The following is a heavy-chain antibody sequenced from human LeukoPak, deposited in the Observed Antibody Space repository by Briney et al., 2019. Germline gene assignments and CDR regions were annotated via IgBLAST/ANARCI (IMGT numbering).Heavy chain of an antibody. Sequence: PSQTLSLTCTVSGGSISSGGYYWSWIRQPAGKGLEWIGRIYTSGSTNYNPSLKSRVTISVDTSKNQFSLKLSSVTAADTAVYYCARAAAGGAWYFDLWGHGTLVTVSS. CDR1: GGSISSGGYY. J-gene: IGHJ2*01. CDR2: IYTSGST. CDR3: ARAAAGGAWYFDL. V-gene: IGHV4-61*02. D-gene: IGHD6-13*01.